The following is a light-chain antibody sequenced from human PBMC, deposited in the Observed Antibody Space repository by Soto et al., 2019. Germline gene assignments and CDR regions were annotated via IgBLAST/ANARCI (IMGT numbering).Light chain of an antibody. J-gene: IGLJ2*01. Sequence: QSALTQPASVSGSPGQSITIYCTGTSSDIGAYNFVSWYQQHPGKAPKLMLYDVNIRPSGVSNRFSGSKSGNTASLTISGLQAEDEADYYCTSWTNSPTMIFGGGTNSPS. CDR2: DVN. CDR1: SSDIGAYNF. CDR3: TSWTNSPTMI. V-gene: IGLV2-14*03.